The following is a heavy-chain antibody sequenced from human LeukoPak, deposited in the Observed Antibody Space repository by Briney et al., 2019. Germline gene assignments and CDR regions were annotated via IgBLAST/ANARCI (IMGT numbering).Heavy chain of an antibody. CDR1: GGTFSSYA. CDR2: IIPILGIA. CDR3: ASELTGGYFDY. Sequence: ASVKVSCKASGGTFSSYAISWVRQAPGQGLEWMGRIIPILGIANYAQKFQGRVTITADKSTSTAYMELSSLRSEDTAVYYCASELTGGYFDYWGQGTLVTVSS. J-gene: IGHJ4*02. V-gene: IGHV1-69*04. D-gene: IGHD7-27*01.